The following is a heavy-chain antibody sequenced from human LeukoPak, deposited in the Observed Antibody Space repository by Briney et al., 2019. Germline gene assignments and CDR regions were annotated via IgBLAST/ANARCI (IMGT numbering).Heavy chain of an antibody. Sequence: GGSLRLSCAASGFTFSSYDMSWVRQAPGKGLEWVSAISGSGGSTYYADSVKGRFTISRDNSKNTLYLQMNSLRAEDTAVYYCAITTVAGNVGLFYWGQGTLVTVSS. D-gene: IGHD6-19*01. V-gene: IGHV3-23*01. CDR1: GFTFSSYD. CDR2: ISGSGGST. CDR3: AITTVAGNVGLFY. J-gene: IGHJ4*02.